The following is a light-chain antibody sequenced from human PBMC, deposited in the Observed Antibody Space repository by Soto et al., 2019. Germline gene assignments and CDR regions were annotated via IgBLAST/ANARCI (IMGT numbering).Light chain of an antibody. CDR2: RNN. J-gene: IGLJ1*01. CDR3: AAWDDSLSAHYV. V-gene: IGLV1-47*01. CDR1: SSDVGGYNY. Sequence: QSVLTQPASVSGSPGQSITISCTGTSSDVGGYNYVYWYQQLPGTAPKLLIYRNNQRPSGVPDRFSGSKSGTSASLAISGLRSEDEADYYCAAWDDSLSAHYVFGTGTKVTVL.